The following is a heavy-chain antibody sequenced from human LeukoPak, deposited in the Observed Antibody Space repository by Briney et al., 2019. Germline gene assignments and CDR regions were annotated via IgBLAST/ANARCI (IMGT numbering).Heavy chain of an antibody. J-gene: IGHJ6*04. D-gene: IGHD3-10*01. CDR2: ISSSGSTI. CDR3: AILMVRGAYGMDV. V-gene: IGHV3-48*03. CDR1: GFTFSSYE. Sequence: PGGSLRLSCAASGFTFSSYEMNWVRQAPGKGLEWVSYISSSGSTIYYADPVKGRFTISRDNAKNSLYLQMNSLRAEDTAVYYCAILMVRGAYGMDVWGKGTTVTVSS.